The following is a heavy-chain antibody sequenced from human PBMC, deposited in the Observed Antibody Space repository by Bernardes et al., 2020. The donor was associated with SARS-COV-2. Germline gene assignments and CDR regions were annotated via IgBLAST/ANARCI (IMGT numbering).Heavy chain of an antibody. J-gene: IGHJ4*02. CDR3: ARVTGDGYDD. Sequence: VSVKVSCKTSGYIFTSYDINWVRQATGQGLEWMGWMNPNSGKVGYAQKFQDSVAMTRDTSTTTAYMELKNLRFEDTAVYYCARVTGDGYDDWGQGTLVTVSS. CDR2: MNPNSGKV. CDR1: GYIFTSYD. V-gene: IGHV1-8*01. D-gene: IGHD5-12*01.